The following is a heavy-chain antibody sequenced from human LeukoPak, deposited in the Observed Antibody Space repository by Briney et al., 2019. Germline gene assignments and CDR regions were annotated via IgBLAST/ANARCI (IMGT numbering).Heavy chain of an antibody. J-gene: IGHJ6*02. CDR1: GFTFSTYG. CDR2: IWYDGSEK. D-gene: IGHD3-10*01. V-gene: IGHV3-33*01. CDR3: ARDGPNYGSGSHYYYGMDV. Sequence: GGSLRLSCAASGFTFSTYGMHWVRQAPGKGLEWVAVIWYDGSEKYYADSVKGRFTISRDNSKNTLYLQMNSLRAEDTAVYYCARDGPNYGSGSHYYYGMDVWGQGTTVTVSS.